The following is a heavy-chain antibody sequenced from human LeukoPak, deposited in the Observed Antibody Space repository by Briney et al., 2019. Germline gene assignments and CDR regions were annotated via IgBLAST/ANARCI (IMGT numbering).Heavy chain of an antibody. CDR1: GGSLSPHY. D-gene: IGHD5-12*01. J-gene: IGHJ4*02. CDR2: INNRGTT. Sequence: SETLSLTCAVSGGSLSPHYWAWIRQPLGKGLEWIGGINNRGTTNYCPSLKGRVTISVDTSKNQFSLKLTSVTAADTAMYYCARVPLWWLTPFDYWGQGTLATVSS. CDR3: ARVPLWWLTPFDY. V-gene: IGHV4-34*01.